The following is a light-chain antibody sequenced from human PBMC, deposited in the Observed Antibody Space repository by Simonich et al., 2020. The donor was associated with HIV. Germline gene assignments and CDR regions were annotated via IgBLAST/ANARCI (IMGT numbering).Light chain of an antibody. J-gene: IGKJ4*01. CDR2: WAS. V-gene: IGKV4-1*01. Sequence: DIVMTQSPDSLAVSLGERATINCKSSQSVLSSSNNKNSLVWYQQKPGQPPKLLIYWASTRESGVPDRFSGSGSGTDFTLTISSLQAEDVAVYYCQQYYSIPPTFGGGTKVEIK. CDR3: QQYYSIPPT. CDR1: QSVLSSSNNKNS.